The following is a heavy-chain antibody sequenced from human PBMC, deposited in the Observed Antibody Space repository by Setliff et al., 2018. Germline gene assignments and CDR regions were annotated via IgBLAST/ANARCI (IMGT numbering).Heavy chain of an antibody. CDR1: GHTLTGYY. Sequence: GASVKVSCKASGHTLTGYYMHWVRQAPGQGLEWMGWINPNSGDTKYAQNFQGRVTMTRDTSITTFYMELSRLKSDDSAVYYCARGYSSSSPFDPWGQGTLVTVSS. V-gene: IGHV1-2*02. CDR3: ARGYSSSSPFDP. CDR2: INPNSGDT. D-gene: IGHD6-6*01. J-gene: IGHJ5*02.